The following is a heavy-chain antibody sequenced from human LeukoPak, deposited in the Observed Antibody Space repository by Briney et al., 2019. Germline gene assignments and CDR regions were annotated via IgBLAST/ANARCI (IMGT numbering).Heavy chain of an antibody. V-gene: IGHV4-38-2*02. D-gene: IGHD5-12*01. CDR2: IYHSGTT. Sequence: PSETLSLTCAVSGYSISSGYYWGWIRQPPGKGLEWIGSIYHSGTTYYNPSLRSRVTISLDTPKNQISLKLTSVTAADTAVYYCARESGGGYGDYWGQGTLVTVSS. J-gene: IGHJ4*02. CDR1: GYSISSGYY. CDR3: ARESGGGYGDY.